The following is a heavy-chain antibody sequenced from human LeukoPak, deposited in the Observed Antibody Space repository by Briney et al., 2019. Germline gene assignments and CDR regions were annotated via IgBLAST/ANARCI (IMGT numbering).Heavy chain of an antibody. CDR2: ISNSGSTI. CDR1: GFIFSDFY. J-gene: IGHJ2*01. D-gene: IGHD2-2*01. CDR3: ARGYCSSTSCYPPDWYFDL. V-gene: IGHV3-11*01. Sequence: GGSLRLSCAASGFIFSDFYMSWIRQAPGRGLGWVSYISNSGSTIYYADSVKGRFTISRDNAKNSLYLQMNSLRVEDTAVYYCARGYCSSTSCYPPDWYFDLWGRGTLVTVPS.